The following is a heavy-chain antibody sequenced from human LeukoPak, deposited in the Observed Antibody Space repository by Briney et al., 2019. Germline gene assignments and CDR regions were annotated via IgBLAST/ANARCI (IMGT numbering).Heavy chain of an antibody. Sequence: PGGSLRLSCAASGFTFSSYSMNWVRQAPGKGLEWVSSISSSSGYIYYADSVKGRFTISRDNAKNSLYLQMNSLRAEDTAVYYCARDSPPWSSTWYAMPFDYWGQGTLVTVSS. V-gene: IGHV3-21*01. CDR3: ARDSPPWSSTWYAMPFDY. CDR1: GFTFSSYS. CDR2: ISSSSGYI. J-gene: IGHJ4*02. D-gene: IGHD6-13*01.